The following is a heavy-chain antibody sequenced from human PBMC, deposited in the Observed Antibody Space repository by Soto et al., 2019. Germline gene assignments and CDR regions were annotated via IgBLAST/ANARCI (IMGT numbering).Heavy chain of an antibody. D-gene: IGHD5-12*01. CDR1: GYTFTSYG. CDR2: ISAYNGNT. CDR3: AREDSGYDTYNWFDP. Sequence: QVQLVQSGAEVKKPGASVKVSCKASGYTFTSYGISWVRQAPGQGLEWMGWISAYNGNTNYPQKLQGRVTMTTDTSTSTAYMELRSLRSDDTAVYYCAREDSGYDTYNWFDPWGQGTLVTVSS. J-gene: IGHJ5*02. V-gene: IGHV1-18*01.